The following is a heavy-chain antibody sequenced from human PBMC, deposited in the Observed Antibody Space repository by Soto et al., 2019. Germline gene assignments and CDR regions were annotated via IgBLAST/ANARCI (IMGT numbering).Heavy chain of an antibody. J-gene: IGHJ4*02. CDR1: GFTFSSYG. Sequence: QERLVESGGGVVQPGWSLRLSCAASGFTFSSYGMHWVRQAPGKGLEWVAVISYDGSNKYYADSVKGRFAISRDNSKNTFYLQMYALRVQDTAVYYCAKDQSGSYTRSWGQGTLVSVSS. CDR3: AKDQSGSYTRS. CDR2: ISYDGSNK. D-gene: IGHD6-13*01. V-gene: IGHV3-30*18.